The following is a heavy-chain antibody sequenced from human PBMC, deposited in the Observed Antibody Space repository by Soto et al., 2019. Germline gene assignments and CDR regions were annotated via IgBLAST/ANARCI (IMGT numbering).Heavy chain of an antibody. CDR2: INPNSGGT. CDR1: GYTFTGYY. J-gene: IGHJ3*02. D-gene: IGHD6-6*01. CDR3: ARSAAPDAFDI. Sequence: ASVKGSCQASGYTFTGYYMHWVRQAPGQGLEWMGWINPNSGGTNYAQKFQGWVTMTRDTSISTAYMELSRLRSDDTAVYYCARSAAPDAFDIWGQGTMVTVSS. V-gene: IGHV1-2*04.